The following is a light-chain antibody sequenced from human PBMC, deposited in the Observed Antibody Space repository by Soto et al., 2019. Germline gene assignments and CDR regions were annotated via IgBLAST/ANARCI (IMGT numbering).Light chain of an antibody. Sequence: QSVLTQPASVSGSPGQSITISCTGTSSDVGGYNYVSWYQQHPGKAPKLMIYEVSNRPSGVSNRFSGSKSGNTASLTISGLQAEDEADYYCSSYTSSRGLVFGGGTKLTVL. J-gene: IGLJ2*01. V-gene: IGLV2-14*01. CDR2: EVS. CDR3: SSYTSSRGLV. CDR1: SSDVGGYNY.